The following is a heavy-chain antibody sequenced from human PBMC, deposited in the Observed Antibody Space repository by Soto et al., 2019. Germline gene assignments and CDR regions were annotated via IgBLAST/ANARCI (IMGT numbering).Heavy chain of an antibody. J-gene: IGHJ6*02. CDR3: ARGPLSSFAMDV. CDR1: GDTFSSYA. Sequence: SVKVSCKASGDTFSSYAISWVRRAPGKGLEWMGKIIPTFGRTNYAQKFQGRLTISADDSTSTAYMELTSLESDDTAVYYCARGPLSSFAMDVWGQGTTVTVSS. V-gene: IGHV1-69*13. CDR2: IIPTFGRT. D-gene: IGHD3-10*02.